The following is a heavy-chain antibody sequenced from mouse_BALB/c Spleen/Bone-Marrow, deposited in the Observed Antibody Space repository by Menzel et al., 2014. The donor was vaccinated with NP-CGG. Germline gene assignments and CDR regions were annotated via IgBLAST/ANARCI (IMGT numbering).Heavy chain of an antibody. CDR2: IDPAIFT. J-gene: IGHJ1*01. CDR3: ASYRYGWYFDV. CDR1: GFNIKDTY. D-gene: IGHD2-14*01. Sequence: DVHLVESGAELVKPGASVKLSCTASGFNIKDTYLHWVKQRPEQGLDWIGRIDPAIFTKYDPKFQGKATIAADTSPNTAYLHLSSLTSEDTAVYYCASYRYGWYFDVWGAGTTVTVSS. V-gene: IGHV14-3*02.